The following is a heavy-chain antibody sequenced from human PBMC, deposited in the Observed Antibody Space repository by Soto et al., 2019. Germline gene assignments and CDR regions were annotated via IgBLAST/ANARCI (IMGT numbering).Heavy chain of an antibody. J-gene: IGHJ6*02. CDR3: ARDWVVRGLLWFGESAGYGMDV. CDR2: INPSGGST. Sequence: GASVKVSCKASGYTFTSYYMHWVRQAPGQGREWMGIINPSGGSTSYAQKFQGRVTMTRDTSTSTVYMELSSLRSEDTAVYYCARDWVVRGLLWFGESAGYGMDVWGQGXTVTVYS. CDR1: GYTFTSYY. D-gene: IGHD3-10*01. V-gene: IGHV1-46*01.